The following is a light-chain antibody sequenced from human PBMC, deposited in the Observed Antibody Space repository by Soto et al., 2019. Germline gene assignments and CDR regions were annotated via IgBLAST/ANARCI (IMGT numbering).Light chain of an antibody. V-gene: IGKV3D-15*01. Sequence: EVVLTQSPATLSLSPGERASLSCRASQSVSTNLAWYQQKPGQAPSLLIYSASTRATGIPARFSGSGSATEFTLTISSLQSEDFAVYYCQQYNDWPPWTFGQGTKVEIK. J-gene: IGKJ1*01. CDR1: QSVSTN. CDR3: QQYNDWPPWT. CDR2: SAS.